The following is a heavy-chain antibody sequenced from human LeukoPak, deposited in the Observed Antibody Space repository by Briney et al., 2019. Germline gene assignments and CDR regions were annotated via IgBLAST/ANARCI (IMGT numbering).Heavy chain of an antibody. V-gene: IGHV3-15*01. J-gene: IGHJ6*03. CDR3: TTGSYYDSSGYYYYYYYMDV. CDR2: IKSKTDGGTT. Sequence: GGSLRLSCAASGFTFSSYWMSWVRQAPGKGLEWVGRIKSKTDGGTTDYAAPVKGRFTISRDDSKNTLYLQMNSLKTEDTAVYYCTTGSYYDSSGYYYYYYYMDVWGKGTTVTVSS. D-gene: IGHD3-22*01. CDR1: GFTFSSYW.